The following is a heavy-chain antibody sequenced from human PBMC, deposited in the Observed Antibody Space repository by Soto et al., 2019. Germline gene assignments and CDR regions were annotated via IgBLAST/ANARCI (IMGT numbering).Heavy chain of an antibody. V-gene: IGHV3-73*02. J-gene: IGHJ2*01. CDR1: GFTFSGSA. CDR3: TRHALQYCGGDCYLLPYFDL. Sequence: EVQLVESGGGLVQPGGSLKLSCAASGFTFSGSAMHWVRQASGKGLEWVVRIRSKANSYATAYAASVKGRFTISRDDSKNTAYLQMNSLKTEDTAVYYCTRHALQYCGGDCYLLPYFDLWGRGTLVTVSS. D-gene: IGHD2-21*02. CDR2: IRSKANSYAT.